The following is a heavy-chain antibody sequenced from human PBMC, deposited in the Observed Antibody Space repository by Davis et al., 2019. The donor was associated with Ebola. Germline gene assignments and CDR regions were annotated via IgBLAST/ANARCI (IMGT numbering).Heavy chain of an antibody. CDR2: IYYSGST. CDR1: GGSISSYY. J-gene: IGHJ4*02. Sequence: SETLSLTCTVSGGSISSYYWSWIRQPPGKGRELIGYIYYSGSTNYNPSLKSRVTISVDTSKNQFSLKLSSVNAADTAVYSCAGTLTTLHHFDYWGQGTLVTVSS. D-gene: IGHD4/OR15-4a*01. CDR3: AGTLTTLHHFDY. V-gene: IGHV4-59*08.